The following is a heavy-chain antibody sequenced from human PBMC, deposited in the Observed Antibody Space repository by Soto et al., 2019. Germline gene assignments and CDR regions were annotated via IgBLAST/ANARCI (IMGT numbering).Heavy chain of an antibody. J-gene: IGHJ4*02. V-gene: IGHV3-23*01. CDR1: GFYFGTFV. CDR2: ITDSGYTA. CDR3: AKNGQWLATPPEA. Sequence: GVSQSLSCAASGFYFGTFVMTWFRQAPGGGLEWVASITDSGYTASYAETVEGRFTVSRDNSKNKLHLQMNDLRAEDTATYYCAKNGQWLATPPEAWGQGTLVTGSS. D-gene: IGHD6-19*01.